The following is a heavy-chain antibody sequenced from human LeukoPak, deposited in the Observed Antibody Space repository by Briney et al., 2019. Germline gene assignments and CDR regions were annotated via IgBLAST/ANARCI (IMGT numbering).Heavy chain of an antibody. CDR3: AKDFRYCSSTTCYSFDY. V-gene: IGHV3-23*01. CDR1: GFSFSSYA. Sequence: GGSLRLSCAVSGFSFSSYAMSWVRQAPGKGLEWVSALSGSGGSTYHADSVKGRFSISRDNSKNTLYLQMDSLRAEDTAVYYCAKDFRYCSSTTCYSFDYWGQGTLVTVSS. CDR2: LSGSGGST. J-gene: IGHJ4*02. D-gene: IGHD2-2*02.